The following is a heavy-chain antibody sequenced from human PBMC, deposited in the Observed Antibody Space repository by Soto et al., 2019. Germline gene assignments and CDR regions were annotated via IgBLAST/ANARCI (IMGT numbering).Heavy chain of an antibody. Sequence: ASVKVSCKASGYTFTSYGISWVRQAPGQGLEWMGWISAYNGNTNYAQKLQGRVTMTTDTSTSTAYMELRSLRSDDTAVYYCAIEIAARSRCFDPWCQGTLVTVSS. D-gene: IGHD6-6*01. J-gene: IGHJ5*02. CDR2: ISAYNGNT. CDR1: GYTFTSYG. V-gene: IGHV1-18*01. CDR3: AIEIAARSRCFDP.